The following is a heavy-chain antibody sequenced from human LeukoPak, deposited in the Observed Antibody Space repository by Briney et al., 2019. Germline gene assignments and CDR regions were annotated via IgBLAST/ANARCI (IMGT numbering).Heavy chain of an antibody. CDR1: GGSISSGGYY. CDR2: NYHSGST. CDR3: ARYSSSSAIDY. D-gene: IGHD6-6*01. J-gene: IGHJ4*02. V-gene: IGHV4-30-2*01. Sequence: SQTLSLTCTVSGGSISSGGYYWSWIRQPPGKGLEWIGYNYHSGSTYYNPSLKSRVTISVDRSKNQFSLKLSSVTAADTAVYYCARYSSSSAIDYWGQGTLVTVSS.